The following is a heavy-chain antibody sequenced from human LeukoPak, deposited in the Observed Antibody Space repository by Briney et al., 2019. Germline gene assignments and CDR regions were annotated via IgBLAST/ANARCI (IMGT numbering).Heavy chain of an antibody. Sequence: SVKVSCKASGGTFSSYAISWVRQAPGQGLEWMGGIIPIFGTANYAQKFQGRVTMTEDTSTDTAYMELSSLRSEDTAVYYCATDPTYYYGSGSYYGYWGQGTLVTVSS. CDR1: GGTFSSYA. D-gene: IGHD3-10*01. V-gene: IGHV1-69*06. CDR3: ATDPTYYYGSGSYYGY. CDR2: IIPIFGTA. J-gene: IGHJ4*02.